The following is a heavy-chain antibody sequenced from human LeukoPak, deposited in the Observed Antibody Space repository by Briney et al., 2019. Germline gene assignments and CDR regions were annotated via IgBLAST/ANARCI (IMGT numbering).Heavy chain of an antibody. D-gene: IGHD3-22*01. CDR3: ATYYDSSGYSYFDY. J-gene: IGHJ4*02. Sequence: SETLSLTCTVSGGSISSYYWSWIRQPPGKGLEWIGYIYTSGSTNYNPSLKSRVTISVDTSKNQFSLKLSSVTAADTAVYYCATYYDSSGYSYFDYWGQGTLVTVSS. CDR1: GGSISSYY. V-gene: IGHV4-4*08. CDR2: IYTSGST.